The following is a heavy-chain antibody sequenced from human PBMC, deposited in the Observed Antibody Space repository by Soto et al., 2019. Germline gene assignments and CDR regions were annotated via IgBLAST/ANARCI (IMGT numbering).Heavy chain of an antibody. J-gene: IGHJ4*01. CDR2: IHNDGSTT. D-gene: IGHD1-7*01. CDR3: ARDNWNSD. CDR1: GFTFSSYW. V-gene: IGHV3-74*01. Sequence: GGSLRLSCAASGFTFSSYWMHWVRQAPGKGLMWVSRIHNDGSTTRYADSVKGRFTISRDNAKNTLYLQMSSLRVEDTAVYYCARDNWNSDWGKGTRVTFSS.